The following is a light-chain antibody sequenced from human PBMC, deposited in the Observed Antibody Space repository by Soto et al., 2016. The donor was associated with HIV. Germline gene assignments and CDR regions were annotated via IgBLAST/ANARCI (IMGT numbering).Light chain of an antibody. CDR3: SSRDNTGYHVL. CDR1: SLRSYY. CDR2: GKN. Sequence: SSELTQDPAVSVALGQTVRITCQGDSLRSYYASWYQQKPGQAPVLVIYGKNNRPSGIPDRFSGSSSGNTASLTITGAQAEDEADYFCSSRDNTGYHVLFGGGTNLTVL. J-gene: IGLJ2*01. V-gene: IGLV3-19*01.